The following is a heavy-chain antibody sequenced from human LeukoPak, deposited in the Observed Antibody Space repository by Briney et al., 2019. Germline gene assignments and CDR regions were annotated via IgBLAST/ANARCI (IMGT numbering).Heavy chain of an antibody. CDR2: IYSTGTT. CDR1: GDSISGYY. V-gene: IGHV4-59*08. Sequence: KTSETLSLTCTASGDSISGYYWSWVRQPPGKGLEWIGYIYSTGTTNYNPSLKSRVTISVDTSKNQFSLKLSSLTAADTAVYYCARHTTFAYWGQGTLVTVSS. CDR3: ARHTTFAY. J-gene: IGHJ4*02. D-gene: IGHD1-26*01.